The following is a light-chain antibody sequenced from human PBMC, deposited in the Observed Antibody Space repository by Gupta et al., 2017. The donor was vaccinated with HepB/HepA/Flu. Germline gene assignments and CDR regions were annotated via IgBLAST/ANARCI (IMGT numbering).Light chain of an antibody. CDR2: DVS. CDR1: SSDVGGYNY. Sequence: QSALTQPASVSGSPGQSTTISSTGTSSDVGGYNYVPWYQQHPGKAPKLMIYDVSNRPSGVSNRFSGSKSGNTASLTISGLQAEDEADYYCSSYTSSSTPRVFGGGTKLTVL. CDR3: SSYTSSSTPRV. J-gene: IGLJ3*02. V-gene: IGLV2-14*01.